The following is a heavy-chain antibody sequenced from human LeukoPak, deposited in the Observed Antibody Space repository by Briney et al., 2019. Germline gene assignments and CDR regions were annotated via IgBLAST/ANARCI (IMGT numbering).Heavy chain of an antibody. J-gene: IGHJ4*02. D-gene: IGHD3-9*01. CDR2: INHSGST. CDR3: ARGRYFDWLTLDY. CDR1: GGSFSGYY. Sequence: KPSETLSLTRAVYGGSFSGYYWSWIRQPPGKGLEWIGEINHSGSTNYNPSLKSRVTISVDTSKNQFSLKLSSVTAADTAVYYCARGRYFDWLTLDYRGQGTLVTVSS. V-gene: IGHV4-34*01.